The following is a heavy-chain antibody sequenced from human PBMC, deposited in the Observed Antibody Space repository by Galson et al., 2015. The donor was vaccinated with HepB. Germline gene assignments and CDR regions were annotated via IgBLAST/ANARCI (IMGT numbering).Heavy chain of an antibody. CDR3: ARVVSLFDWVSGNWFDP. CDR2: VYYTGST. D-gene: IGHD3-9*01. CDR1: GGSISNYY. V-gene: IGHV4-59*01. J-gene: IGHJ5*02. Sequence: TLSLTCTLSGGSISNYYWNWIRQPPGKGLEWIGYVYYTGSTNYNPSLKSRVTISVDTSKNPFSLNLNSVTAADTAVYYCARVVSLFDWVSGNWFDPWGQGTLVTVSS.